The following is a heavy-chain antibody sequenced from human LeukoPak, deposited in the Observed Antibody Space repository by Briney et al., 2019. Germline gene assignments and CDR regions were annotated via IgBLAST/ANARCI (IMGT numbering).Heavy chain of an antibody. D-gene: IGHD4-17*01. V-gene: IGHV1-18*01. CDR3: ATGQTVTTSLYYYYGMDV. J-gene: IGHJ6*02. CDR1: GYTFTSYG. Sequence: ASVKVSCKASGYTFTSYGISWVRQAPGQGLEWMGWISAYNGNTNYAQKLQGRVTMTTDTSTSTAYMELRSLRSDDTAVYYCATGQTVTTSLYYYYGMDVWGQGTTVTVSS. CDR2: ISAYNGNT.